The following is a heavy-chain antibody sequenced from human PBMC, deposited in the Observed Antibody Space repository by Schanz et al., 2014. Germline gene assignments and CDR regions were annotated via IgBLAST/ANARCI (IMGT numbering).Heavy chain of an antibody. J-gene: IGHJ5*02. CDR1: GYTFSSYG. D-gene: IGHD6-25*01. Sequence: QVQLIQSGAEVKKPGSSVKVSCKASGYTFSSYGITWVRQAPGQGLEWMGWISPVLNIATYAQRFQGRVSITADKSTSTASMELSSLASEDTAVYYCARGQRRTIGRPFGPWGQGTLVTVSS. CDR3: ARGQRRTIGRPFGP. CDR2: ISPVLNIA. V-gene: IGHV1-69*09.